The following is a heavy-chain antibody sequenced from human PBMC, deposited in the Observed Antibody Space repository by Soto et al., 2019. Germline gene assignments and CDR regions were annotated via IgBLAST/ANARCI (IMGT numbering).Heavy chain of an antibody. Sequence: GGSLRLSCAASGFIFSSYWMTWVRQAPGKGLEWVANIRQDGSEKNYVDSVKGRFTISRDNAKNSLLLQMNSLRAEDTAVYFCAGPLTPFWSGKGALPYCGQGTLVTVSS. CDR1: GFIFSSYW. J-gene: IGHJ4*02. CDR2: IRQDGSEK. D-gene: IGHD3-3*01. CDR3: AGPLTPFWSGKGALPY. V-gene: IGHV3-7*01.